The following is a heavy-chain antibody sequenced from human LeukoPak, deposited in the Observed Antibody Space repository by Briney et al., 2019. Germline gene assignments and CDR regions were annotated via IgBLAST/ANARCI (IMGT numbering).Heavy chain of an antibody. D-gene: IGHD3-22*01. V-gene: IGHV1-24*01. CDR2: FDPEDGET. J-gene: IGHJ3*02. Sequence: ASVKVSCKVSGYTLTELSMHWVRQAPGKGLEWMGGFDPEDGETIYAQKFQGRVTMTEDTSTDTAYMELSSLRSEDTAVYYCATSFGAMIVVVPGAFDIWGQGTMVTVSS. CDR3: ATSFGAMIVVVPGAFDI. CDR1: GYTLTELS.